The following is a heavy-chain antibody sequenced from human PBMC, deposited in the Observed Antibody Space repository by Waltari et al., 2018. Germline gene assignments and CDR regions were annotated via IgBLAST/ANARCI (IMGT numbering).Heavy chain of an antibody. CDR1: GVHVGNYY. CDR2: MYGDCDT. CDR3: ARGRAVRSGPFDS. D-gene: IGHD1-26*01. V-gene: IGHV3-53*01. Sequence: EVQLVEPGGALIQPGGSLVLSCAASGVHVGNYYLGRVLQAPGKGLDWVSVMYGDCDTFYGESMKGRFTIFRDDSVNKLWLQMNSLTVEDTAIYYCARGRAVRSGPFDSWGQGTLVTVSS. J-gene: IGHJ5*01.